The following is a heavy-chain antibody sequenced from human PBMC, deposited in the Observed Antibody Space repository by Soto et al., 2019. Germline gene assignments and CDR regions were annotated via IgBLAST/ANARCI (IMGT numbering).Heavy chain of an antibody. CDR1: GGTFSSYA. CDR3: ARSIFGVVTTWFDP. J-gene: IGHJ5*02. CDR2: IIPIFGTA. D-gene: IGHD3-3*01. V-gene: IGHV1-69*12. Sequence: QVQLVQSGAEVKKPGSSVKVSCKASGGTFSSYAISWVRQAPGQGLEWMGGIIPIFGTANYAQKFQGRVTITADESTSTAYKELGSLRSADTAVYYCARSIFGVVTTWFDPWGQGTLVTVSS.